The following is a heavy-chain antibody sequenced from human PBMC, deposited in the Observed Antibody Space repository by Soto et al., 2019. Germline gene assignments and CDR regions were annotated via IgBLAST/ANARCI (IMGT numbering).Heavy chain of an antibody. V-gene: IGHV4-4*09. CDR2: IHNSGAS. Sequence: SETLSLTCTVSGASVSGYYWSWIRQTPGKGLEWIGNIHNSGASKYNPSLKSRVTISLDTSKNQFSLKLSSVTAADTAVYYCAGWFGDLRLVDGWGQGTTVTVSS. CDR3: AGWFGDLRLVDG. CDR1: GASVSGYY. J-gene: IGHJ6*02. D-gene: IGHD3-10*01.